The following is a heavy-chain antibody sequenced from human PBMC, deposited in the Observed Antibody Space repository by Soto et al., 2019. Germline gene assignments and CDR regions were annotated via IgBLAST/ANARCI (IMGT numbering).Heavy chain of an antibody. J-gene: IGHJ6*03. V-gene: IGHV1-8*01. CDR1: GYTFTSYD. CDR2: MNPNSGNT. D-gene: IGHD3-10*01. CDR3: ARDNYYVSGSYYINYYYYYMDV. Sequence: GASVKVSCKASGYTFTSYDINWVRQATGQGLEWMGWMNPNSGNTGYAQKFQGRVTMTRNTSISTAYMELSSLRSEDTAVYYCARDNYYVSGSYYINYYYYYMDVWGKGTTVTVSS.